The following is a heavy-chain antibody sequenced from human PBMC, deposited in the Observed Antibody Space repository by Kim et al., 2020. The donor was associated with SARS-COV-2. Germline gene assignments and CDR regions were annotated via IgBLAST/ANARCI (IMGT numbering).Heavy chain of an antibody. V-gene: IGHV6-1*01. D-gene: IGHD4-17*01. Sequence: VKSRITINPDTSKNQFSLQLNSVTPEDTAVYYCARGHYGDYEGYYYGMDVWGQGTTVTVSS. CDR3: ARGHYGDYEGYYYGMDV. J-gene: IGHJ6*02.